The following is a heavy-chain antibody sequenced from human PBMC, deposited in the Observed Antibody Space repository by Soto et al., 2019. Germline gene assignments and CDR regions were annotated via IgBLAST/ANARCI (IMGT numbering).Heavy chain of an antibody. J-gene: IGHJ6*02. Sequence: SETLSLTCTVSGGSISSYYWSWIRLPPGKGLEWIGYIYYSGSTNYNPSLKSRVTISVDTSKNQFSLKLSSVTAADTAVYYCARGYCSSTSCKNYYYYYGTDVWGQGTTVTVSS. CDR3: ARGYCSSTSCKNYYYYYGTDV. D-gene: IGHD2-2*01. CDR2: IYYSGST. CDR1: GGSISSYY. V-gene: IGHV4-59*01.